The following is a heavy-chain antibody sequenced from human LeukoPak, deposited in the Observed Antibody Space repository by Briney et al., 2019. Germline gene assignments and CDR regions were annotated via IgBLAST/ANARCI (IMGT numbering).Heavy chain of an antibody. CDR1: GGSISSYY. Sequence: SETLSLTCTVSGGSISSYYWSWIRQPPGKGLEWIGEINHSGSTNYNPSLKSRVTISVDTSKNQFSLKLSSVTAADTTVYYCARRMKAWLQLGYFDYWGQGTLVTVSS. J-gene: IGHJ4*02. D-gene: IGHD5-24*01. V-gene: IGHV4-34*01. CDR2: INHSGST. CDR3: ARRMKAWLQLGYFDY.